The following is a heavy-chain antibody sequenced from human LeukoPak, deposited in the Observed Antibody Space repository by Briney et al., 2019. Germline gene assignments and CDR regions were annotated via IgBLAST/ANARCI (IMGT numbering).Heavy chain of an antibody. CDR2: IKQDGSEK. D-gene: IGHD1-26*01. J-gene: IGHJ6*02. CDR1: GFTFSSYW. Sequence: GGSLRLSCAASGFTFSSYWMSGVRQAPGKGLEGGANIKQDGSEKYYVDSVKGRFTISRDNAKNSLYLQMNSLRAEDTAVYYCARMESWELPVSATKYYYGMDVWGQGTTVTVSS. V-gene: IGHV3-7*01. CDR3: ARMESWELPVSATKYYYGMDV.